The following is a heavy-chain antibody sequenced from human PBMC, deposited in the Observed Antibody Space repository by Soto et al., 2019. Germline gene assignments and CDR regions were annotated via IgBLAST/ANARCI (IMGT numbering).Heavy chain of an antibody. Sequence: QVQLLQSGAEVKKPGSSVKVSCKVSGGAFNNYALNWVRHGPGQGLEWLGGIIPLHNTSNYSLKFLGRVTVTADISSTTVYMELNSLTSDDTATYYCASWSNWNPLYYDGLDVWGQGTTVPVSS. CDR1: GGAFNNYA. CDR3: ASWSNWNPLYYDGLDV. V-gene: IGHV1-69*06. D-gene: IGHD1-20*01. J-gene: IGHJ6*02. CDR2: IIPLHNTS.